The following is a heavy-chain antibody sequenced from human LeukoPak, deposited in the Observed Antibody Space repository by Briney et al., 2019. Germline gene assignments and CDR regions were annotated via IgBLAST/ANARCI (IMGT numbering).Heavy chain of an antibody. J-gene: IGHJ4*02. CDR3: ARAPAAIFTVDC. V-gene: IGHV1-2*02. CDR1: GYTFTGYY. D-gene: IGHD2/OR15-2a*01. CDR2: INPNSGGT. Sequence: ASVKVSCKASGYTFTGYYMHWVRQAPGQGLEWMGWINPNSGGTNYAQKLQGRVTMTRDTSISTAYMELSRLRSDDTAVYYCARAPAAIFTVDCWGQGTLVTVSS.